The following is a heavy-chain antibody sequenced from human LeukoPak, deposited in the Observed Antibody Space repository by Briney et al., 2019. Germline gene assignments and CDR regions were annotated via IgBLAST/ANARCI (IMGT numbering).Heavy chain of an antibody. V-gene: IGHV4-34*01. J-gene: IGHJ3*02. Sequence: SRVTISVDTSKNQFSLKLSSVTAADTAVYYCARERQGTTGTTGSAFDTWGQGTMVTVSS. D-gene: IGHD1-1*01. CDR3: ARERQGTTGTTGSAFDT.